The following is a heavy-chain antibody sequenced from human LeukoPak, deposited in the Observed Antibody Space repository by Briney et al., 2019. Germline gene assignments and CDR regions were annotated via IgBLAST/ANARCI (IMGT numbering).Heavy chain of an antibody. J-gene: IGHJ6*04. V-gene: IGHV3-23*01. D-gene: IGHD4-17*01. Sequence: PGGSLRLSCAASGFTFSRYAMSWVRQAPGKGLEWVSAISGSGGSTYYADSVKGRFTISRDNSKNTLYLQMNSLRAEDTAVYYCAKDQYGDYPNYGMDVWGKGTTVTVSS. CDR3: AKDQYGDYPNYGMDV. CDR2: ISGSGGST. CDR1: GFTFSRYA.